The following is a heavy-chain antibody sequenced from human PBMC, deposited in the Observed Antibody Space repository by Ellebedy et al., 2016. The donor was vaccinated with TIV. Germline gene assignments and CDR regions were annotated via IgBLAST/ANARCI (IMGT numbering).Heavy chain of an antibody. D-gene: IGHD5-18*01. CDR2: MSYSGST. CDR1: GASITTYY. Sequence: MPSETLSLTCNVSGASITTYYWNWIRQSPGKGLEWIGSMSYSGSTNYNPSRKSRVTLSVDTSKNQFSLRLSSGTAADTPIYYCARHGERGYSYGYDYYGMDVWGQGTTVTVSS. J-gene: IGHJ6*02. V-gene: IGHV4-59*08. CDR3: ARHGERGYSYGYDYYGMDV.